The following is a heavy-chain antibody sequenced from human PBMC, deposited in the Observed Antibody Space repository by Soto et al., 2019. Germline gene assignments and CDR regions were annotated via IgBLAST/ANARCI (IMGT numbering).Heavy chain of an antibody. J-gene: IGHJ4*02. CDR2: ISAYNGNT. Sequence: QVQLVQSGVEVEKPGASVKVSCKASGYTFTSYGVSWVRQAPGQGLEWMGWISAYNGNTNYAQKFQGRVNKTTDTSTSTAYMEARRLRSDDTAVYYCARHVPTVTTGGPDYWGQGTLVTVSS. D-gene: IGHD4-17*01. V-gene: IGHV1-18*01. CDR1: GYTFTSYG. CDR3: ARHVPTVTTGGPDY.